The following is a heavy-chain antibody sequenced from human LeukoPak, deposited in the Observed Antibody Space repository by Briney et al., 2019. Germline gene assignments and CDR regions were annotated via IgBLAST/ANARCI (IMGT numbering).Heavy chain of an antibody. CDR3: AKSHASIWNVYDY. V-gene: IGHV3-23*01. J-gene: IGHJ4*02. CDR1: GFPFSSYA. D-gene: IGHD1-1*01. CDR2: LSGSGDST. Sequence: PGGSLRLSCAASGFPFSSYAMSWVRLAPGKGLEWVSALSGSGDSTYYADSVKGRFTISRDNSKNTLFLQMNSLRAEDTAVYYCAKSHASIWNVYDYWGQGTLVTASS.